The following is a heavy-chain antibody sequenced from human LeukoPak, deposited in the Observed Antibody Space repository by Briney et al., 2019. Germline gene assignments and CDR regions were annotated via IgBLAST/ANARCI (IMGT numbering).Heavy chain of an antibody. CDR2: ISGSGGTT. J-gene: IGHJ4*02. Sequence: GGSLRLSCAASGFTFSSYAMTWVRQPPGKGLEWVAAISGSGGTTYYADFAKGRFSISRDNSENTLYLQMYSLRAEDTAVYYCARADYSNYGLDYWGQGTLVTVSS. CDR1: GFTFSSYA. CDR3: ARADYSNYGLDY. D-gene: IGHD4-11*01. V-gene: IGHV3-23*01.